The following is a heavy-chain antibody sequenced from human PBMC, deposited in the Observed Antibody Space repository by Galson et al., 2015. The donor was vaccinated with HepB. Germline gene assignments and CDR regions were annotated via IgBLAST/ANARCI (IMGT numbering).Heavy chain of an antibody. CDR1: GFTASSNY. D-gene: IGHD7-27*01. J-gene: IGHJ3*01. Sequence: LRLSCAASGFTASSNYMSWVRQAPGKGLEWVSLIYRSGGTLYADSVKGRFTISRENSKNTVYLQMNSLRAEDTAVYYCARRTGEGDDAFDFWGQGTMVTVSS. V-gene: IGHV3-66*04. CDR3: ARRTGEGDDAFDF. CDR2: IYRSGGT.